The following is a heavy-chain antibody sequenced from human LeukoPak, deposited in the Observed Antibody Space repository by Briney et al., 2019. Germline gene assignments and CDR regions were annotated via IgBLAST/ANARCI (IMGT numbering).Heavy chain of an antibody. V-gene: IGHV4-39*01. J-gene: IGHJ4*02. CDR1: GGSITSSGYY. Sequence: SETLSLTCTLSGGSITSSGYYWGWIRQPPGKGLEWIGSFSYSGNTYYNPSLRSRVTISVDTSKNQFSLKLRSVTAADTAVYYCARLEMATSNFDEWGQGTLVTVSS. D-gene: IGHD5-24*01. CDR2: FSYSGNT. CDR3: ARLEMATSNFDE.